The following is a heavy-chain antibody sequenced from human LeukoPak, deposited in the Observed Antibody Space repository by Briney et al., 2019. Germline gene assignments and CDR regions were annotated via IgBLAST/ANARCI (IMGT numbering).Heavy chain of an antibody. CDR2: INVYNGNT. D-gene: IGHD1-26*01. CDR1: GYTFTYYV. CDR3: ARGEKDYD. J-gene: IGHJ6*01. V-gene: IGHV1-18*01. Sequence: ASVKVSCKASGYTFTYYVISWVRQAPGQGLELMGWINVYNGNTINAQKFQGRVTMTRDTSTSTAYMELRSLRYADKRVSPCARGEKDYDWG.